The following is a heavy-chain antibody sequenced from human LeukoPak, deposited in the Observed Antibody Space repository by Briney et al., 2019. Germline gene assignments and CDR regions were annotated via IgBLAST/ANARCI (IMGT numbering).Heavy chain of an antibody. J-gene: IGHJ4*02. CDR3: AKNDYDSVWGSYGFDY. CDR2: IRYGGSNK. V-gene: IGHV3-30*02. D-gene: IGHD3-16*01. Sequence: GGSLRLSCAASGFTFSSYGMHWVRQAPGKGLEWGAYIRYGGSNKYYSDSVMGRFTISRDNFKNSLYLQMNSLRAEDTAVYYCAKNDYDSVWGSYGFDYWGQGTLVTVSS. CDR1: GFTFSSYG.